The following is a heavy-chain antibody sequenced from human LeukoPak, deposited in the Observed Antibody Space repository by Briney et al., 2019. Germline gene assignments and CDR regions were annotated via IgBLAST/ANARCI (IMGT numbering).Heavy chain of an antibody. V-gene: IGHV7-4-1*02. CDR3: ARAGPGYYDSSGFDY. CDR2: INTNTGNP. J-gene: IGHJ4*02. D-gene: IGHD3-22*01. Sequence: EASVKVSCTASGYTFTSYAMNWVRQAPGQGLEWMGWINTNTGNPTYAQGFTGRFVFSLDTSVSTAYLQISSLKAEDTAVYYCARAGPGYYDSSGFDYWGQGTLVTVSS. CDR1: GYTFTSYA.